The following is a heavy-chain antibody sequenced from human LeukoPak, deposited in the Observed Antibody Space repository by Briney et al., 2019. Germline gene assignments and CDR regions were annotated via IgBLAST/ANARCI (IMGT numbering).Heavy chain of an antibody. CDR1: GLTFSSYS. CDR3: AKDYAVGSIDY. D-gene: IGHD3-16*01. Sequence: GGSLRLSCAASGLTFSSYSMNWVRQAPGKGLEWVSSISSSSSYIYYADSVKGRFTISRDNAKNSLYLQMESLRAEDTALYYCAKDYAVGSIDYWGQGTLVTVSS. V-gene: IGHV3-21*04. CDR2: ISSSSSYI. J-gene: IGHJ4*02.